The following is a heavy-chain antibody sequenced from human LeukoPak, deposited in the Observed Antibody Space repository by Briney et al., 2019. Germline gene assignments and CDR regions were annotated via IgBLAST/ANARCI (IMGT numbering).Heavy chain of an antibody. D-gene: IGHD1-1*01. CDR1: GYSISSGYY. Sequence: SETLSLTCAVSGYSISSGYYWGWIRQPPGKGLEWIGSIYHSGSTYYNPSLKSRVTISVDTSKNQFSLKLRSVTAADAAVYYCARHRTSSNYFDYWGQGTLVTVSS. CDR2: IYHSGST. CDR3: ARHRTSSNYFDY. V-gene: IGHV4-38-2*01. J-gene: IGHJ4*02.